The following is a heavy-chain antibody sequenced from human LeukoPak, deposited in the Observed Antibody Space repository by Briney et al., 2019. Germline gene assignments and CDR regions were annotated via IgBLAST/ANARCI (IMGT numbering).Heavy chain of an antibody. D-gene: IGHD2-15*01. J-gene: IGHJ4*02. CDR1: GFTFSSYS. CDR2: ISSSSSTI. Sequence: GGSLRLSCAASGFTFSSYSMNWVRQAPGKGLEWVSYISSSSSTIYYADSVKGRFTISRDNAKNSLYLQMNSLRAEDTAVYYCARGGYCSGGSCYKGVDYWGQGTLVTVSS. CDR3: ARGGYCSGGSCYKGVDY. V-gene: IGHV3-48*01.